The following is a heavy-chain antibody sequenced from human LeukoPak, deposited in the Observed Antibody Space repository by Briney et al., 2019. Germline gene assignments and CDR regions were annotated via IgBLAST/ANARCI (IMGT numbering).Heavy chain of an antibody. CDR1: GFTFSNYA. J-gene: IGHJ4*02. CDR2: ISYDGSNK. V-gene: IGHV3-30*04. D-gene: IGHD2-21*02. CDR3: ARDNRDWAFDY. Sequence: GGSLRLSCAASGFTFSNYAMHWVRQAPGKGLEWVAVISYDGSNKYYADSVKGRFTISRDNSKNTLVLQMNSLRSEDTAVYFCARDNRDWAFDYWGQGTLVTVSS.